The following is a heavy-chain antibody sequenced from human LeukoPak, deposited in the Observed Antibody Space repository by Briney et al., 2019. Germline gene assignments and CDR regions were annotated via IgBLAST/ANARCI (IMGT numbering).Heavy chain of an antibody. CDR1: GVSISSYS. CDR3: ATHPPKVCTGGSCTDY. D-gene: IGHD2-15*01. CDR2: IYYSGST. Sequence: SETLSLTCTVSGVSISSYSWSWIRQPPGKGLEWIGYIYYSGSTNYNPSLKSRVTISVDMSKNQFSLKLSSVTAADTAVYYCATHPPKVCTGGSCTDYWGQGTLVTVSS. V-gene: IGHV4-59*01. J-gene: IGHJ4*02.